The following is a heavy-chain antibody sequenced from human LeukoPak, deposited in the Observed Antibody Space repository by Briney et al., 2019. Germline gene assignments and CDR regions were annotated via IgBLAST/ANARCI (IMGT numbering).Heavy chain of an antibody. CDR1: GFTFSNYG. V-gene: IGHV3-30*18. CDR3: AKGVDYCSGGSCPADY. D-gene: IGHD2-15*01. CDR2: ISYDGNNK. J-gene: IGHJ4*02. Sequence: GGSLRLSCAASGFTFSNYGIHWVRQAPGKGLEWVAVISYDGNNKYYADSVKGRFTISRDNSKNTLFLQMNSPRAEDTAVYYCAKGVDYCSGGSCPADYWGPGTLVTVSS.